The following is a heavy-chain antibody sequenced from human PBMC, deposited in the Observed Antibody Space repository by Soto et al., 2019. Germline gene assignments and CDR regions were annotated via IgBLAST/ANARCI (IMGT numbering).Heavy chain of an antibody. J-gene: IGHJ6*02. V-gene: IGHV3-74*01. Sequence: EVQLVESGGGLVQPGGSLRLSCAASGFTFSSYWMHWVRQAPGKGLVWVSRINSDGSSTSYADSVKGRFTISRDNAKNTLYLQVNSLRAEDTAVYYCARGSGALFHYYYGMDVCVQVTTVTVSS. CDR1: GFTFSSYW. CDR2: INSDGSST. CDR3: ARGSGALFHYYYGMDV. D-gene: IGHD3-10*01.